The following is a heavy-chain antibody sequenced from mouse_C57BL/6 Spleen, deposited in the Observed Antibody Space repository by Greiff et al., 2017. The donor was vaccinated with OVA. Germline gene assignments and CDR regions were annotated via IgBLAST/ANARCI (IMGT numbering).Heavy chain of an antibody. CDR1: GFNIKDYY. Sequence: EVQLQQSGAELVKPGDSVKLSCTASGFNIKDYYMHWVKQRHEQGLEWIGRIEGEDGEYKYAPQIQGKATITADTSSNAAYLPLSSLTTENTAVYYCSRSTTVIRVWGTGTTVTVSS. V-gene: IGHV14-2*01. CDR3: SRSTTVIRV. CDR2: IEGEDGEY. J-gene: IGHJ1*03. D-gene: IGHD2-1*01.